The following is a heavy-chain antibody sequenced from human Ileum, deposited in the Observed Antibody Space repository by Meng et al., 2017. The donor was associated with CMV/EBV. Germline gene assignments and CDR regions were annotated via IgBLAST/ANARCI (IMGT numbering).Heavy chain of an antibody. D-gene: IGHD4-17*01. J-gene: IGHJ4*02. CDR3: ARSPHDYGDYGASYYFDY. CDR2: SGSSKTYI. CDR1: FTFGSDS. Sequence: FTFGSDSMNGIRQATGKGLAGVSSSGSSKTYIYYAESVKGRFTIYRDNAQNSQYLKMNSLTVEDTAVYYCARSPHDYGDYGASYYFDYWGQGTLVTVSS. V-gene: IGHV3-21*01.